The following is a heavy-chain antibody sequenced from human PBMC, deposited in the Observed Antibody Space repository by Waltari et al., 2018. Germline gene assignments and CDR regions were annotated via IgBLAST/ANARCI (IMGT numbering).Heavy chain of an antibody. J-gene: IGHJ1*01. V-gene: IGHV4-39*07. CDR2: IYYIGST. CDR1: GGSISSSSYY. CDR3: ARAPTEYFQH. Sequence: QLQLQESGPGLVKPSETLSLTCTVSGGSISSSSYYWGWIRQPPGKGLEWIGSIYYIGSTYYNPTLKSRVTISVDTSKNQFSLKLSSVTAADTAVYYCARAPTEYFQHWGQGTLVTVSS.